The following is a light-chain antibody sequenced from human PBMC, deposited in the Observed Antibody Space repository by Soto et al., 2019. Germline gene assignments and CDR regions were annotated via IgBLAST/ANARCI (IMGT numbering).Light chain of an antibody. J-gene: IGLJ1*01. CDR1: SSDVGGYNY. CDR3: SSYTSSRTPV. Sequence: QSALTQPASVSGSPGQSITISCTGTSSDVGGYNYVSWYQQHPGKAPKLMIYDVTNRPSGVSNRFSASKSGNTASLTISGLPAEDEADYYCSSYTSSRTPVFGTGTKLTVL. V-gene: IGLV2-14*01. CDR2: DVT.